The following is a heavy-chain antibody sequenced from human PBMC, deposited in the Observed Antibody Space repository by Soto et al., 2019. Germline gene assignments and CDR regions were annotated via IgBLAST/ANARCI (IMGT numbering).Heavy chain of an antibody. V-gene: IGHV4-4*02. Sequence: SETLSLTCAVSGGSISSSNWWSWVRQPPGKGLEWIGEIYHSGSTNYNPSLKSRVTISVDKSKNQFSLKLSSVTAADTAVYYCARGVDYYDSSGWLAPGGQGPLAPVP. CDR2: IYHSGST. CDR3: ARGVDYYDSSGWLAP. J-gene: IGHJ5*02. D-gene: IGHD3-22*01. CDR1: GGSISSSNW.